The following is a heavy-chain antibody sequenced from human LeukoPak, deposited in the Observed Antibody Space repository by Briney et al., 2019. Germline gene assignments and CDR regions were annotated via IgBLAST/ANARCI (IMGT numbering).Heavy chain of an antibody. CDR1: GFTFDDYA. D-gene: IGHD1-26*01. CDR3: AKDMYSGSYSTGVDY. J-gene: IGHJ4*02. CDR2: ITWNSGSI. Sequence: GGSLRLSCAASGFTFDDYAMHWVRQAPGKGLEWVSGITWNSGSIGYADSVKGRFTISRDNAKNSLYLQMNSLRAEDTALYYWAKDMYSGSYSTGVDYWGQGTLVTVSS. V-gene: IGHV3-9*01.